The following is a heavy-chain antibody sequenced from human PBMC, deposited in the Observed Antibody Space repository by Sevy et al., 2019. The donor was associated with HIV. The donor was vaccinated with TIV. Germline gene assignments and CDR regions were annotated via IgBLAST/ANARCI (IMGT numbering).Heavy chain of an antibody. CDR2: ISYSGRN. V-gene: IGHV4-31*03. CDR3: ARANAYLTSDAFDI. D-gene: IGHD1-26*01. Sequence: SETLSLTCTVSGGSISSLNYYWTWIRQHPGKGLEWIGYISYSGRNLYNPSLKSRVTISVDTSKNQFSLKLSSVTAADTAGYYCARANAYLTSDAFDIWGQGTMVTVSS. CDR1: GGSISSLNYY. J-gene: IGHJ3*02.